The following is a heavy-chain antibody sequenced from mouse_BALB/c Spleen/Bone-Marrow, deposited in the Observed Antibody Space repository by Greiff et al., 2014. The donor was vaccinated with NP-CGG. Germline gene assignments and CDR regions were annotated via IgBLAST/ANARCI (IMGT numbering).Heavy chain of an antibody. CDR1: GYTFTDYE. CDR3: TRRTGDPY. CDR2: IDPETGGT. V-gene: IGHV1-15*01. J-gene: IGHJ3*01. Sequence: QVQLQQSGAELVRPGASVTLSCKASGYTFTDYEMHWVKQTPVHGLEWIGAIDPETGGTAYNQKFKGKATLTADKSSGTAYMELRSLTSEDSAVYYCTRRTGDPYWGQGTLVTVSA. D-gene: IGHD4-1*01.